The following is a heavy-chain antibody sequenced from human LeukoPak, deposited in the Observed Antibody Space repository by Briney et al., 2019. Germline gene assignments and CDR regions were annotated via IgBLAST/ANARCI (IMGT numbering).Heavy chain of an antibody. CDR2: IYYSGST. CDR1: GGSINNHY. CDR3: ARVRCSGGSCYSDY. Sequence: SETLSLTCTVSGGSINNHYWNWIRQSPGKGLEWIGYIYYSGSTTYNPSLRSRITISVDTTKSQFSLKLSSVTAADTAVYYCARVRCSGGSCYSDYWGQGTLVTVSS. V-gene: IGHV4-59*11. J-gene: IGHJ4*02. D-gene: IGHD2-15*01.